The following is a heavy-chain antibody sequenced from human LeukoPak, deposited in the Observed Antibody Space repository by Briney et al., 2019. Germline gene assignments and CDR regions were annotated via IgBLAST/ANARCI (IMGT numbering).Heavy chain of an antibody. V-gene: IGHV3-30-3*01. Sequence: GGSLRLSCAASGFTFSSYAMHWVRQAPGKGLEWVAVISYDGSNKYYADSVKGRFTISRDNSKNTLYLQMNSLRAEDTAVYYCARGPPIVVVPAATSRHFDYWGQGTLVTVSS. D-gene: IGHD2-2*01. CDR1: GFTFSSYA. CDR2: ISYDGSNK. CDR3: ARGPPIVVVPAATSRHFDY. J-gene: IGHJ4*02.